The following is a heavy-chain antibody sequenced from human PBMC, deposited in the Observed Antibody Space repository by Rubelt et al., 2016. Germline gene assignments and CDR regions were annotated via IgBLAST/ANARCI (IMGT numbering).Heavy chain of an antibody. CDR3: ARANRGYTYGYYFDY. J-gene: IGHJ4*02. V-gene: IGHV3-21*01. CDR2: ISGNGRST. Sequence: KSQRGGLEWVSLISGNGRSTYDADSVKGRFTISRDNAKNSLYLQMNSLRAEDTAVYYCARANRGYTYGYYFDYWGQGTLVTVSS. D-gene: IGHD5-18*01.